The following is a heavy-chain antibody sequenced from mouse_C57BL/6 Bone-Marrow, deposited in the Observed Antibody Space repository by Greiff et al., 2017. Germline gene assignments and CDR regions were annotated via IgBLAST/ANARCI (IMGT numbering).Heavy chain of an antibody. CDR1: GYTFTSYG. Sequence: QVQLQQSGAELARPGASVKLSCKASGYTFTSYGISWVKQRTGQGLEWIGAIYPRSGNTYYNEKFKGKATLTADKSAGTAYIELRRLPSKDSAVYYCAMRSTMVTPTAYSYAMDYWGQGTSVTVSS. J-gene: IGHJ4*01. CDR2: IYPRSGNT. V-gene: IGHV1-81*01. CDR3: AMRSTMVTPTAYSYAMDY. D-gene: IGHD2-2*01.